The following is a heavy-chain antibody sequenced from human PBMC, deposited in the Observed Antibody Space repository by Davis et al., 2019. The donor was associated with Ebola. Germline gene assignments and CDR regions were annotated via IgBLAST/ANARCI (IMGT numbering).Heavy chain of an antibody. CDR3: AKSGLSFGVVKYHYGMDV. D-gene: IGHD3-3*01. CDR1: GFIFKTYT. Sequence: GESLKISCAASGFIFKTYTMHWVRQAPGKGLQYVSGITNNGGSTYYADSVKGRFIISRDNSKNTLYLQMSSLRIEDTAVYYCAKSGLSFGVVKYHYGMDVWGKGTTVTVSS. CDR2: ITNNGGST. V-gene: IGHV3-64D*06. J-gene: IGHJ6*04.